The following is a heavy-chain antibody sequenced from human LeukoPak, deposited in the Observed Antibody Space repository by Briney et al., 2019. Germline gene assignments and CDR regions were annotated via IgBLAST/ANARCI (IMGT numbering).Heavy chain of an antibody. CDR3: GKIYEYDVLNNYYPHFDH. V-gene: IGHV5-51*01. CDR2: XXXXXSDT. Sequence: GESLKISCKVSGYSFTXXXXXXXXQXXXXXLXXXXXXXXXXSDTRYSPSFQGQVTISADKSINTAYLQWSSLKASDTAMYYCGKIYEYDVLNNYYPHFDHWGQGTLVTVSS. J-gene: IGHJ4*02. CDR1: GYSFTXXX. D-gene: IGHD3-9*01.